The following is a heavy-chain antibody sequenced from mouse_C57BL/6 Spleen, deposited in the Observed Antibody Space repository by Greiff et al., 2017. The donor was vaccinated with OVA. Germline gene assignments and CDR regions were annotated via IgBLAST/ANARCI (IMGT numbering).Heavy chain of an antibody. CDR1: GFTFSDYY. CDR2: ISNGGGST. Sequence: EVQVVEPGGGLVQPGGSLKLSCAASGFTFSDYYLYWVRQTPEQRLEWVAYISNGGGSTYYPDTVKGRFTISRDKAKNTLYLQVSRLKSEDTAVYYCARRGGDAYWGQGTLVTVSA. J-gene: IGHJ3*01. CDR3: ARRGGDAY. V-gene: IGHV5-12*01.